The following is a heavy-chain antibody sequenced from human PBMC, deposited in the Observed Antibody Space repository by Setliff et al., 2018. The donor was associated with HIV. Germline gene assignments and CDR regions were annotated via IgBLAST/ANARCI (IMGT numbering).Heavy chain of an antibody. CDR1: GFTVSSNY. CDR2: ISSSGSYI. V-gene: IGHV3-21*06. D-gene: IGHD6-13*01. J-gene: IGHJ4*02. CDR3: ARNPRPIAAAGFDLDY. Sequence: GGSLRLSCAASGFTVSSNYMNWVRQAPGKGLEWVSSISSSGSYIYYADSVKGRFAISRDNAKNSIHLQMNSLRAEDTAVYYCARNPRPIAAAGFDLDYWGQGTMVTVSS.